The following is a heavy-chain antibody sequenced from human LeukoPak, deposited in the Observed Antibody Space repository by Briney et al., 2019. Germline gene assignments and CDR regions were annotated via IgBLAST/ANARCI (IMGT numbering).Heavy chain of an antibody. CDR1: GCTFSSYG. V-gene: IGHV3-30*18. Sequence: GRSLRLSCAVSGCTFSSYGMHWVRQAPGKGLEWVAVISYDGSNKYYADSVKGRFTISRDNSKNTLYLQMNSLRAEDTAVYYCAKDESVYYYYYGMDVWGQGTTVTVSS. CDR2: ISYDGSNK. CDR3: AKDESVYYYYYGMDV. J-gene: IGHJ6*02.